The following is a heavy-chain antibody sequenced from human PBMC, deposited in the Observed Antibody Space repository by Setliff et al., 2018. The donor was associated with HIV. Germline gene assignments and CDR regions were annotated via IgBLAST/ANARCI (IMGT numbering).Heavy chain of an antibody. CDR1: GFTFSTYG. CDR3: AKDRNPWDSSYYMDV. V-gene: IGHV3-33*06. D-gene: IGHD1-26*01. Sequence: GGSVRLSCAASGFTFSTYGMYWVRQAPGKGLEWVAVIWYDGSNKYYEDSVQGRFTISRDNSKNTLYLQMNSLRAEDTAVYHCAKDRNPWDSSYYMDVWGKGTTVTVSS. J-gene: IGHJ6*03. CDR2: IWYDGSNK.